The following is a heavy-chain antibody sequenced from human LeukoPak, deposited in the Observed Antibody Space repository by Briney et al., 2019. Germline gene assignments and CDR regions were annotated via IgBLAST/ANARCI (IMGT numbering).Heavy chain of an antibody. J-gene: IGHJ3*02. CDR3: ARGDPNSGSYPAHDASDI. D-gene: IGHD1-26*01. CDR1: GYTFTSYD. Sequence: ASVKVSCKASGYTFTSYDINWVRQATGQGLEWMGWINPNSGGTNYAQKFQGWVTMTRDTSISTAYMELSRLRSDDTAVYYCARGDPNSGSYPAHDASDIWGQGTMVTVSS. V-gene: IGHV1-2*04. CDR2: INPNSGGT.